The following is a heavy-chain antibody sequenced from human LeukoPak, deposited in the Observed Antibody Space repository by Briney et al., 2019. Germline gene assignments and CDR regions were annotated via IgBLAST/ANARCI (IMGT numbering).Heavy chain of an antibody. V-gene: IGHV3-66*04. CDR3: AKHLPYYYYMDV. CDR2: IYSRGDT. J-gene: IGHJ6*03. Sequence: GGSLRLSCAASEFIVSINYMTWVRQAPGKGLEWVSLIYSRGDTKYADSVKGRFTISRDNSKNTLYLQMSSLGAEDTAVYYCAKHLPYYYYMDVWGEGTTVTVSS. CDR1: EFIVSINY.